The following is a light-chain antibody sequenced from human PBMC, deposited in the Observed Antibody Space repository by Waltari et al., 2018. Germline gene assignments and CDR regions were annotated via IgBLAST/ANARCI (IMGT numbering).Light chain of an antibody. Sequence: SYVVTQSPSVSVAPGETARITGGGDNMGSKSVHWYQQRPGQAPVLVISYDSDRPSGIPERFSGSNSGNTATLTISWVEAEDEADYYCLVWHSTIDHQGVFGGGTKLTVL. CDR3: LVWHSTIDHQGV. CDR2: YDS. CDR1: NMGSKS. J-gene: IGLJ2*01. V-gene: IGLV3-21*04.